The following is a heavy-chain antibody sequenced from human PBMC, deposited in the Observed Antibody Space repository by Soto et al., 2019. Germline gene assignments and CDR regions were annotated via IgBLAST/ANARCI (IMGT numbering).Heavy chain of an antibody. Sequence: EVQLVESGGGLVQPGGSLRLSCAASGFTFSSYSMNWVRQAPGKGLEWVSYISSSSSTIYYADSVKGRFTISRDNAKNSLYLQMNSLRAEDTAVYYCARGDDFWSGYYSTSAFDIWGQGTMVTVSS. V-gene: IGHV3-48*01. CDR2: ISSSSSTI. CDR3: ARGDDFWSGYYSTSAFDI. CDR1: GFTFSSYS. D-gene: IGHD3-3*01. J-gene: IGHJ3*02.